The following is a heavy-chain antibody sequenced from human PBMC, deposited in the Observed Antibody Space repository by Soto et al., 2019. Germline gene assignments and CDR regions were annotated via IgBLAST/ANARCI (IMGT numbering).Heavy chain of an antibody. Sequence: GASVKVSCKASGYTFTSYDITWVRQATGQGLEWMGWMNPNSGNTGYAQKFQGRVTMTRNTAINTAYMELSSLSSEDTAVYYCAIVGARPPDYWGHGTLVTVSS. CDR3: AIVGARPPDY. CDR1: GYTFTSYD. D-gene: IGHD1-26*01. V-gene: IGHV1-8*02. CDR2: MNPNSGNT. J-gene: IGHJ4*01.